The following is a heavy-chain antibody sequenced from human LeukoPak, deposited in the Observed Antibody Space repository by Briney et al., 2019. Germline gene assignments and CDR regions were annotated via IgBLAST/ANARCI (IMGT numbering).Heavy chain of an antibody. J-gene: IGHJ3*02. CDR3: ASTTKVLSRGSAFDI. D-gene: IGHD6-13*01. CDR2: IYHSGST. V-gene: IGHV4-4*02. CDR1: SGSISSNNW. Sequence: SGTLSLTCAVSSGSISSNNWWSWVRQPPGKGLEWIGEIYHSGSTNYNPSLKSRVTISVDKSKNQFSLKLSSVTAADTAVYYCASTTKVLSRGSAFDIWGQGAMVTVSS.